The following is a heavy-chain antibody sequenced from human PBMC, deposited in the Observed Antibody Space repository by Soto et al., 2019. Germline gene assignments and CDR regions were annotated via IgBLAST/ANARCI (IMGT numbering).Heavy chain of an antibody. J-gene: IGHJ3*02. CDR1: GFTFSTYG. CDR2: IWFDGSDK. D-gene: IGHD2-2*01. Sequence: GGSLRLSCAASGFTFSTYGMHWVRQAPGKGLEWVALIWFDGSDKHYTESVKGRFTISRDNSKSTLYLQMNSLRAEDTAFYYCARLYCSATSCYSVGAFDIRGPGTMVTVSS. V-gene: IGHV3-33*01. CDR3: ARLYCSATSCYSVGAFDI.